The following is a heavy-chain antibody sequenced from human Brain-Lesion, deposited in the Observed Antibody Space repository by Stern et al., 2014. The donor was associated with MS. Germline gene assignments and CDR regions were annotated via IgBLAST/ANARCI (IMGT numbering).Heavy chain of an antibody. V-gene: IGHV4-39*01. D-gene: IGHD5-12*01. J-gene: IGHJ4*02. Sequence: QLVESGPGLVKPLETLSLTCSVSGGSISRSTYYWGWIRQPPGKGLEWIGSIYYSGTTYYNPSLKSRVTIDTSTNQFSLRLTSVTAADTAVYYCARHDGWLPHYWSQGTLVTVSS. CDR1: GGSISRSTYY. CDR3: ARHDGWLPHY. CDR2: IYYSGTT.